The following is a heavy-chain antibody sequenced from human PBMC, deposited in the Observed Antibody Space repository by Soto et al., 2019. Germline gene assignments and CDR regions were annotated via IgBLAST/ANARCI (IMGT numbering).Heavy chain of an antibody. CDR2: INPNSGGT. J-gene: IGHJ4*02. V-gene: IGHV1-2*02. CDR3: ARDLIPRYSGSYHY. Sequence: QVQLVQSGAEVKKPGASVKVSCKASGYTFTGYYMHWVRQSPGQGLEWMGWINPNSGGTNYAQKFQGRVTMTRDTSISTEYMELSRLRSDDTAVYYCARDLIPRYSGSYHYWGQGTLVTVSS. CDR1: GYTFTGYY. D-gene: IGHD1-26*01.